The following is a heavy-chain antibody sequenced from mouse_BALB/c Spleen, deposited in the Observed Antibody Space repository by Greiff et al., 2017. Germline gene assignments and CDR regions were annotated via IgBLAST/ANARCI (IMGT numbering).Heavy chain of an antibody. CDR2: IWAGGST. J-gene: IGHJ3*01. D-gene: IGHD2-4*01. CDR1: GFSLTSYG. V-gene: IGHV2-9*02. CDR3: AREVYDYDGLAN. Sequence: QVQLKESGPGLVAPSQSLSITCTVSGFSLTSYGVHWVRQPPGKGLEWLGVIWAGGSTNYNSALLSRLSISKDNSKSQVFLKMNCLQTDDTAMSYSAREVYDYDGLANWGQGTLVTGSA.